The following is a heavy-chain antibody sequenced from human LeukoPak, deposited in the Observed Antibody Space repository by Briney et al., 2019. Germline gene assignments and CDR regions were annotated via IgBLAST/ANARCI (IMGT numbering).Heavy chain of an antibody. Sequence: ASVKVSCKASGYTFIGYYMHWVRQAPGQGLEWMGWINPNSGGTNYAQKFQGRVTMTRDTSISTAYMELSRLRSDDTAVYYCARGRWLQFEGYFDYWGQGTLVTVSS. CDR2: INPNSGGT. CDR3: ARGRWLQFEGYFDY. J-gene: IGHJ4*02. CDR1: GYTFIGYY. V-gene: IGHV1-2*02. D-gene: IGHD5-24*01.